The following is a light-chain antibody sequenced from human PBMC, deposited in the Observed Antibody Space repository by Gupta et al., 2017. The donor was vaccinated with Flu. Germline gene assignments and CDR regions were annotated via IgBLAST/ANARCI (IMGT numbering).Light chain of an antibody. CDR1: TSNIGDNF. V-gene: IGLV1-51*02. J-gene: IGLJ2*01. CDR2: ENN. Sequence: TISCSGSTSNIGDNFVSWYQQLPGTAPKLLVYENNKRPSGIPDRFSGSKSGTSATLGITGLQTGDEADYYCGTWDNSLSAHVLFGGGTKLTVL. CDR3: GTWDNSLSAHVL.